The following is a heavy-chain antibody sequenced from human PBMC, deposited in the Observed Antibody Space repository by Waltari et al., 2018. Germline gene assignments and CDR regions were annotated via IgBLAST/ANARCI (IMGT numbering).Heavy chain of an antibody. Sequence: QVQLVESGGGVVQPGRSLRLSCAASGFTFSSYGMHWVRQAPGKGLEWVACKGYNGSNKYYADSVKGRFTSSRDKSKNTLYLQMNSLRAEDTAVYYCARDRLAARTKEQFDYWGQGTLVTVSS. CDR1: GFTFSSYG. CDR3: ARDRLAARTKEQFDY. D-gene: IGHD6-6*01. V-gene: IGHV3-33*01. CDR2: KGYNGSNK. J-gene: IGHJ4*02.